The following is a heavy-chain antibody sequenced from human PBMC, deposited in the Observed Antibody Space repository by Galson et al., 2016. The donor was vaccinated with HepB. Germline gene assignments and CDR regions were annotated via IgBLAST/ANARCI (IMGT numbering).Heavy chain of an antibody. CDR1: GHSFTTYH. Sequence: SVKVSCKASGHSFTTYHVNWVRQASGQGLEWMGWMGAESGNTAHARKFRGRATLTRDTSIKTAYMELTSLTSDDTAVYYCAVGNVWYLFDSWGQGTRVTVSS. CDR3: AVGNVWYLFDS. V-gene: IGHV1-8*01. CDR2: MGAESGNT. D-gene: IGHD6-13*01. J-gene: IGHJ4*02.